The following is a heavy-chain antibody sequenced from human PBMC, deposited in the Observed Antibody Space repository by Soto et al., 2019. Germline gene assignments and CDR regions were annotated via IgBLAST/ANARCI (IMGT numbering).Heavy chain of an antibody. Sequence: QVQLQESGPGLVKPSETLSLTCTVSGDSVNSDSYSWGWIRQPPGKGLEWIEYIHYSGSTNYNPSLKSRVTISVDTSRNQFSLKLSSLTAADTAIFYCVRVVGRMFILDYWGQGTLVTVSS. J-gene: IGHJ4*02. D-gene: IGHD3-10*02. CDR2: IHYSGST. CDR3: VRVVGRMFILDY. V-gene: IGHV4-61*01. CDR1: GDSVNSDSYS.